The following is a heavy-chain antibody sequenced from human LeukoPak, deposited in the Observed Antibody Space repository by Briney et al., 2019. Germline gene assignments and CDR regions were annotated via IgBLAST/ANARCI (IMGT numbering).Heavy chain of an antibody. Sequence: GESLKISCEGSGYRFTNYWIGWVRQMPGKGLEWMGIIYPGDSDTRYSPSFQGQVTISADKSISTAYLQWSSLKASDSAMYYCAGSTSGWYIVWGQGTLVTVSS. CDR2: IYPGDSDT. CDR3: AGSTSGWYIV. J-gene: IGHJ4*02. V-gene: IGHV5-51*01. CDR1: GYRFTNYW. D-gene: IGHD6-19*01.